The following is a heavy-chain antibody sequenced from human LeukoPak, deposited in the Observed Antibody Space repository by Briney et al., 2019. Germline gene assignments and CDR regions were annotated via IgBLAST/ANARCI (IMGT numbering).Heavy chain of an antibody. J-gene: IGHJ4*02. CDR3: ASGGGSYSNY. V-gene: IGHV3-53*01. Sequence: PGGSLRLSCAASGFTFSSYGMHWVRQAPGKGLEWVSVIYSGGSTYYADSVKGRFTISRDNSKNTLYLQMNSLRAEDTAVYYCASGGGSYSNYWGQGTLVTVSS. CDR2: IYSGGST. D-gene: IGHD1-26*01. CDR1: GFTFSSYG.